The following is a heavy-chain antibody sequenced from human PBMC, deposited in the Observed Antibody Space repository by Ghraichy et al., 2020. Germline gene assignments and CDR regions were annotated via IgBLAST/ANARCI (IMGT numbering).Heavy chain of an antibody. J-gene: IGHJ4*02. CDR1: GFTFSSYA. Sequence: GESLNISCAASGFTFSSYAMSWVRQAPGKGLEWVSAISGSGGSTYYADSVKGRFTISRDNSKNTLYLQMNSLRAEDTAVYYCALQGNYGDYWGQGTLVTVSS. V-gene: IGHV3-23*01. CDR3: ALQGNYGDY. CDR2: ISGSGGST. D-gene: IGHD3-10*01.